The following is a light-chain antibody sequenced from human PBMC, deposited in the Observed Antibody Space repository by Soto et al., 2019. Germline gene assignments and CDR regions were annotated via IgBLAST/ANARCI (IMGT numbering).Light chain of an antibody. CDR1: QNIRTY. CDR3: QQYDDLPFT. CDR2: DAS. Sequence: DIQMTQSPSSLSASVGDRVTITCQASQNIRTYLNWYQQKPGQAPKLLLDDASNLGIGVPSRFSGSGSGTDFTFTISSLQPEDIATYYCQQYDDLPFTFGPGTKLDIK. J-gene: IGKJ3*01. V-gene: IGKV1-33*01.